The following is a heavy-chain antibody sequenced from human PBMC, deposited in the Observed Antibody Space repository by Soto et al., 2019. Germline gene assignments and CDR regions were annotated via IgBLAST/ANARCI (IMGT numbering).Heavy chain of an antibody. J-gene: IGHJ4*02. CDR2: VNAYNGNT. V-gene: IGHV1-18*01. CDR3: AREAVSGRTGFDY. D-gene: IGHD6-19*01. CDR1: GYTYTSYG. Sequence: ASVKVSCKASGYTYTSYGISWVRQAPGQGLEWMGWVNAYNGNTNYAQKFQGRVTMTTDTSTSTDYMELRSLRSVDTAVYYCAREAVSGRTGFDYWGRGTRVTVSS.